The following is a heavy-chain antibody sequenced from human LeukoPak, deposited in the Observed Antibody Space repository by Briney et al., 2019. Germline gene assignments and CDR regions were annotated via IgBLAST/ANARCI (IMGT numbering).Heavy chain of an antibody. D-gene: IGHD6-19*01. CDR3: ARQSGDQSSAWYFDA. Sequence: AGGSLRLSCAASGFTFSSYAMSWIRQPPGKGLEWIGSIHYSGKVYYNPSLKSRVTTSVDTSTDQFSLRLSSATAADTAIYYCARQSGDQSSAWYFDAWGQGTLVTVSS. CDR1: GFTFSSYA. J-gene: IGHJ4*02. CDR2: IHYSGKV. V-gene: IGHV4-39*01.